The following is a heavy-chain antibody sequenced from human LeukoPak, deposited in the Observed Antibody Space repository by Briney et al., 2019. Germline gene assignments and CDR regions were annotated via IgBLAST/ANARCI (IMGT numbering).Heavy chain of an antibody. Sequence: PGGSLRLSCAASGFTFSSCAMSWVRQAPGKGLEWVSAMSGSGGSTYYADSVKGRFTISRDNSKNTLYLQMNSLRAADAAVYYCARGSEIVATGGGDFDYWGQGTLVTVSS. CDR3: ARGSEIVATGGGDFDY. CDR2: MSGSGGST. J-gene: IGHJ4*02. V-gene: IGHV3-23*01. D-gene: IGHD5-12*01. CDR1: GFTFSSCA.